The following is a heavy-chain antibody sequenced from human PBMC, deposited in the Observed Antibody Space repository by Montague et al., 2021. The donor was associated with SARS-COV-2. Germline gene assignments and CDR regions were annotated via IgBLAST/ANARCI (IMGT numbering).Heavy chain of an antibody. J-gene: IGHJ3*02. CDR1: RGSFSNNY. Sequence: SETLSLTCAVSRGSFSNNYWTWIRQSPGKGLEWIGEINQGGAPXXTPSXXXRVTISLDTSKKQISLNLNSVTVADTAVFFCARGRPVQGSFRHFDSISSGALDIWAQGSLVIVSS. D-gene: IGHD3-9*01. CDR2: INQGGAP. CDR3: ARGRPVQGSFRHFDSISSGALDI. V-gene: IGHV4-34*01.